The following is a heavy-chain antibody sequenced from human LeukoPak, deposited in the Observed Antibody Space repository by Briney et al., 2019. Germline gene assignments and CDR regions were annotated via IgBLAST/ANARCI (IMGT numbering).Heavy chain of an antibody. J-gene: IGHJ4*02. V-gene: IGHV3-53*01. CDR3: ARGGSMVRGVL. CDR1: GFTVSNDF. Sequence: PGGSLRLSGAASGFTVSNDFRNWVRQAPGKGLEWVSAMNSGGSTFYADSVKGRFIISRDKSRNTLYLQMNSLRVDDTAVYYCARGGSMVRGVLWGQGTLVTVSS. D-gene: IGHD3-10*01. CDR2: MNSGGST.